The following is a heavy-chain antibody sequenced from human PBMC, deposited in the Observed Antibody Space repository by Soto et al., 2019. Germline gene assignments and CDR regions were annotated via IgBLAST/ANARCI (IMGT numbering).Heavy chain of an antibody. V-gene: IGHV1-69*01. CDR1: GGTFSSYA. CDR2: IIPIFGTA. Sequence: QVQLVQSGGEVKTPGSSVKVSCKASGGTFSSYAISWVRQAPGQGLEWMGGIIPIFGTANYAQKFQGRVTITADESTSTAYMELSSLRSEDTAVYYCASWDRMVRGVHLFDYWGQGTLVTVSS. CDR3: ASWDRMVRGVHLFDY. D-gene: IGHD3-10*01. J-gene: IGHJ4*02.